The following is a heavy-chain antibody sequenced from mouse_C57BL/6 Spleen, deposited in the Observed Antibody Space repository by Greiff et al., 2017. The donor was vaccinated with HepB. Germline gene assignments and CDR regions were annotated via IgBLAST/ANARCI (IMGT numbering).Heavy chain of an antibody. V-gene: IGHV1-15*01. CDR2: IDPDTGGT. J-gene: IGHJ2*01. CDR3: TRGDYGNGFDY. D-gene: IGHD2-1*01. CDR1: GYTFTDYE. Sequence: QVQLQQSGAELVRPGASVTLSCKASGYTFTDYEMHWVKQTPVHGLEWIGAIDPDTGGTAYNQKFKGKAILTADKSSSTAYMELRSLTSEDSAVYYCTRGDYGNGFDYWGQVTTLTVSS.